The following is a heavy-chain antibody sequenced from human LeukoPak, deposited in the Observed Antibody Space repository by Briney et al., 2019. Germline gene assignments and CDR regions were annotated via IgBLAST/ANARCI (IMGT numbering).Heavy chain of an antibody. D-gene: IGHD5-18*01. CDR2: ISDSGGTT. J-gene: IGHJ4*02. V-gene: IGHV3-23*01. Sequence: GGSLRLSCVASGFTFSSYAMSWVRQTPGKGLEWVSMISDSGGTTKYADSLEGRFTISRDNAKNSLYLQMNTLRAEDTAVYYCARDSNPPDTAMVTVFDYWGQGTLVTVSS. CDR1: GFTFSSYA. CDR3: ARDSNPPDTAMVTVFDY.